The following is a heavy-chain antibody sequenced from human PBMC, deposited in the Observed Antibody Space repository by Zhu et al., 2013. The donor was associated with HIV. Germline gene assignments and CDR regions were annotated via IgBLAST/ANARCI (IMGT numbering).Heavy chain of an antibody. CDR3: ARVVAAAGTGYFDY. V-gene: IGHV1-69*06. CDR1: GGAFTTYV. Sequence: QVQLVQSGAEVKKPGSSVKVSCKASGGAFTTYVISWVRQAPGQGLEWMGGIIPIFGTANYAQKFQGRVTITADKSTSTAYMELGSLRSEDTAVYYCARVVAAAGTGYFDYWGQGTLVTVSS. CDR2: IIPIFGTA. J-gene: IGHJ4*02. D-gene: IGHD6-13*01.